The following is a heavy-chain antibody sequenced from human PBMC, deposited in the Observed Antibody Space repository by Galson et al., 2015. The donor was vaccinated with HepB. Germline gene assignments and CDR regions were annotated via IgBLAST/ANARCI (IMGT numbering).Heavy chain of an antibody. CDR3: AGGHQGGGNDV. CDR1: GGSISSGGYS. Sequence: QLQLQESGSGLVKPSQTLSLTCAVSGGSISSGGYSWSWIRQPPGKGLEWIGYIYHSGSTYYNPSLKSRVTISVDRSKNQFSLELGSVTAAGTAVYYWAGGHQGGGNDVWGKGTTVTVSS. J-gene: IGHJ6*04. D-gene: IGHD3-16*01. V-gene: IGHV4-30-2*01. CDR2: IYHSGST.